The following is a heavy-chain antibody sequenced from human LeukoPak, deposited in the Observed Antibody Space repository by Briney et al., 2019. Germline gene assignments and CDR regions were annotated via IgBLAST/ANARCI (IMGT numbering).Heavy chain of an antibody. CDR2: IIPIFGTA. Sequence: ASVKVSCKASGGTFSSYAISWVRQAPGQGLEWMGGIIPIFGTANYAQKFQGRVTITADESTSTAYMELSSLRSEDTAVYYCAWSMDTAYGGNFDYWGQGTPVTVSS. CDR3: AWSMDTAYGGNFDY. V-gene: IGHV1-69*13. J-gene: IGHJ4*02. D-gene: IGHD5-18*01. CDR1: GGTFSSYA.